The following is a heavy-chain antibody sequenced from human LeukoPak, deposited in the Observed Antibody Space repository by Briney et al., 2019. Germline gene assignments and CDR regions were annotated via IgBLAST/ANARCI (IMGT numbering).Heavy chain of an antibody. V-gene: IGHV3-23*01. CDR2: ISSNGDIT. Sequence: GGSLRLSCVASRFTFNTYAVNWVRQAPGKGLEWVSAISSNGDITYYADSVRGRFTISRDNSKNTVFLQMNSLRAEDTAVYYCARARGYSYGEFDYWGQGTLVTVSS. D-gene: IGHD5-18*01. J-gene: IGHJ4*02. CDR3: ARARGYSYGEFDY. CDR1: RFTFNTYA.